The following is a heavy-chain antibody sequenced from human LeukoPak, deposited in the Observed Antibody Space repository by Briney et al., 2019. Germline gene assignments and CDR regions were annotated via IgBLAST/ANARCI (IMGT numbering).Heavy chain of an antibody. D-gene: IGHD3-3*01. CDR1: GDSVSSNSSS. CDR3: ARQTDSWRY. CDR2: VYYWPGWHY. V-gene: IGHV6-1*01. J-gene: IGHJ4*02. Sequence: PSQTLSLTCDISGDSVSSNSSSWNWIRQSPSRGLEWLGRVYYWPGWHYIYAPSVEGRITISPDTSKNQFSLQLHSVTSDDTATYYCARQTDSWRYWGQGTPVTVSS.